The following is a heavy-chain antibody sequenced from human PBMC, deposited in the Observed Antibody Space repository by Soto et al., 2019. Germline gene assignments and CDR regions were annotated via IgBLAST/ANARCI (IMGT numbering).Heavy chain of an antibody. V-gene: IGHV1-3*01. CDR2: INAGNGST. CDR3: ARESRYCSGGSCYFLPGIDY. D-gene: IGHD2-15*01. J-gene: IGHJ4*02. CDR1: GYTFTSYA. Sequence: GASVKVSCKASGYTFTSYAMHWVRQAPGQRLEWMGWINAGNGSTKYSQKFQGRVTITRDTSASTAYMELSSLRSEDTAVYYCARESRYCSGGSCYFLPGIDYWGQGTLVTSPQ.